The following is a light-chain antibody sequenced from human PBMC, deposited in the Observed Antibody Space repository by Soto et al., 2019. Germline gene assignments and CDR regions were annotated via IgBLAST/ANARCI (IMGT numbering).Light chain of an antibody. Sequence: QSVLTQPPSASGSPGQSLTISCTGTSSDVGAHNYVSWYQQNPGKAPKLMLYDVNKPPSGVPDRFSGSKSGNTASLTVSGLQAEDEADYYCSSYAGGNNWVFGGGTKLTVL. J-gene: IGLJ3*02. V-gene: IGLV2-8*01. CDR1: SSDVGAHNY. CDR3: SSYAGGNNWV. CDR2: DVN.